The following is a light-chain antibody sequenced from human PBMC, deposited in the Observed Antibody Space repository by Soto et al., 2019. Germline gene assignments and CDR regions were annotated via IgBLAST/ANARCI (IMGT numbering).Light chain of an antibody. CDR2: AAS. CDR3: HQHNSFSHT. CDR1: QGISSW. Sequence: DIQMTQSPSSVSASVGDRVTITCRASQGISSWLAWYQQKPGKAPKLLIYAASSLQSGVPSRFSGSGSGTAFTITTSSMQHHEFVTFYCHQHNSFSHTFGQGTKLEIK. J-gene: IGKJ2*01. V-gene: IGKV1-12*01.